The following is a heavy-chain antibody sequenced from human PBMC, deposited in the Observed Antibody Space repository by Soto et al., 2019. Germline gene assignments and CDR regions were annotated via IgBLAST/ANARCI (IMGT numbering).Heavy chain of an antibody. Sequence: GGSLRLSCSASGFIFSSYAMSWVRQAPGKGLEWVSAISGSGGSTYYADSVKGRFAISRDNSKNTLYLQMNSLRAEDTAVYYCAKDGGIARQWAQGTLVTVSS. CDR1: GFIFSSYA. CDR3: AKDGGIARQ. D-gene: IGHD6-13*01. CDR2: ISGSGGST. V-gene: IGHV3-23*01. J-gene: IGHJ4*02.